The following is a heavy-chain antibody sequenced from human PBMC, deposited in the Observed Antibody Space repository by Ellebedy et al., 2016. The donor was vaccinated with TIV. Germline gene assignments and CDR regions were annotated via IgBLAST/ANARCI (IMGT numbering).Heavy chain of an antibody. CDR1: GYIFTDYY. J-gene: IGHJ5*02. D-gene: IGHD6-6*01. CDR2: LNPNTGGT. Sequence: ASVKVSCXASGYIFTDYYIHWVRQAPGQGLEWMGWLNPNTGGTNYPQKFQGRVTMTRDTSISTAYMELSGLKSGDTAVYYCARDLSRSSSSEGWLNPWGQGTLVTVTS. CDR3: ARDLSRSSSSEGWLNP. V-gene: IGHV1-2*02.